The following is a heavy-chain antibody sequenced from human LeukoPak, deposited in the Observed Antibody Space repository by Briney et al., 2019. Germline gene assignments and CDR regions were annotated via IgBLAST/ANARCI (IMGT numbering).Heavy chain of an antibody. CDR2: IYYSGST. J-gene: IGHJ5*02. Sequence: SETLSLTCTVSGGSISSYYWSWIRQPPGKGLEWIGYIYYSGSTNYNPSLKSRVTISVDTSKNQFSLKLSSVTAADTAVYYCARRPVIAASQFDPWGQGTLVTVSS. V-gene: IGHV4-59*08. D-gene: IGHD6-13*01. CDR1: GGSISSYY. CDR3: ARRPVIAASQFDP.